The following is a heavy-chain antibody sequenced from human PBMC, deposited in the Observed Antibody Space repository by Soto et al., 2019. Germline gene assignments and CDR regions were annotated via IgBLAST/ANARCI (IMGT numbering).Heavy chain of an antibody. J-gene: IGHJ4*02. CDR1: GFSLTTSGVG. CDR3: AHRVLRAVFGLVTTTAIYFDF. D-gene: IGHD3-3*01. CDR2: IYWDDDK. Sequence: QITLNESGPTVVKPTETLTLTCTFSGFSLTTSGVGVGWVRQSPGKAPEWLAFIYWDDDKRYSTSLKSRLTITQDTSKNQVVLTKANVDPADTATYYCAHRVLRAVFGLVTTTAIYFDFWGQGTPVVVSS. V-gene: IGHV2-5*02.